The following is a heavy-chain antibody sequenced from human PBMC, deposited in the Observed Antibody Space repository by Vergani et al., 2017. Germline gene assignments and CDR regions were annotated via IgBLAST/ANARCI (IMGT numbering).Heavy chain of an antibody. Sequence: EVQLLESGGDLVQPGGSLRLSCAASGFTFNHYAMNWVRQAPGKGLEWVSGISGSCGSTYYAGSVKGRFTISRDSSKNTLYLQLNSLSAGDTAVYYCTKRNPRNGGDDYLDYYHAMDVWGQGTRVPVSS. CDR2: ISGSCGST. V-gene: IGHV3-23*01. CDR3: TKRNPRNGGDDYLDYYHAMDV. J-gene: IGHJ6*02. D-gene: IGHD5-12*01. CDR1: GFTFNHYA.